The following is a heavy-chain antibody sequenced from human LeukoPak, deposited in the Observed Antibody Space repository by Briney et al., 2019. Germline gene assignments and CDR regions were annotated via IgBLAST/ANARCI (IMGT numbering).Heavy chain of an antibody. CDR1: GYTFTSYG. CDR2: ISAYNGNT. V-gene: IGHV1-18*01. J-gene: IGHJ4*02. CDR3: ARDDSSGGYYFDY. Sequence: ASVTVSCKASGYTFTSYGISWVRQAPGQGLEWMGWISAYNGNTNYAQKLQGRVTVTTDTSTSTAYMELRSLRSDDTAVYYCARDDSSGGYYFDYWGQGPLVSVFS. D-gene: IGHD6-19*01.